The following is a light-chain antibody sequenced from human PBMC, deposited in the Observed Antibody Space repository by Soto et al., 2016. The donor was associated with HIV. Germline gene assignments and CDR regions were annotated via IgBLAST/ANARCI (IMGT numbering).Light chain of an antibody. CDR3: LQDYNYPYT. V-gene: IGKV1-6*01. J-gene: IGKJ2*01. CDR2: AAS. Sequence: IQMTQSPSSLSASVGDRVTITCRASQDIRNDLGWYQQKPGKAPKLLIYAASSLGSGVPLRFSGSGSGTDFTLTISSLQPEDSASYFCLQDYNYPYTFGQGTKLEIK. CDR1: QDIRND.